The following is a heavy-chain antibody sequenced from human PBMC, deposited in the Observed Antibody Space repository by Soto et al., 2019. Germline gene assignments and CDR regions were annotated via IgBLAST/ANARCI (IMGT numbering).Heavy chain of an antibody. D-gene: IGHD6-19*01. CDR2: ISSSSSTI. CDR1: GFTFSSYS. J-gene: IGHJ4*02. V-gene: IGHV3-48*01. Sequence: ESGGGLVQPGGSLRLSCAASGFTFSSYSMNWVRQAPGKGLEWGSYISSSSSTIYYADSVKGRFTISRDNAKNSLYLQMNSLRAEDTAVYYCARELGYSSGWYGWGQGTLVTVSS. CDR3: ARELGYSSGWYG.